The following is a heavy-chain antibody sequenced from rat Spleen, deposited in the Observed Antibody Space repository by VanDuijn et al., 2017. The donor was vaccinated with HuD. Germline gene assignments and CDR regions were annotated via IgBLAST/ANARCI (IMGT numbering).Heavy chain of an antibody. D-gene: IGHD4-3*01. CDR3: TLGXR. J-gene: IGHJ2*01. Sequence: EVQLVESGGGLVQPGRSLKLSCAASGFTFSNYYMAWVRQAPTKGLEWVAYISNDGSNTYYRDSVKGRFTISRDNAKSTLYLQMDSLRSADTAXXYCTLGXRWGQGVMVTVSS. V-gene: IGHV5-27*01. CDR2: ISNDGSNT. CDR1: GFTFSNYY.